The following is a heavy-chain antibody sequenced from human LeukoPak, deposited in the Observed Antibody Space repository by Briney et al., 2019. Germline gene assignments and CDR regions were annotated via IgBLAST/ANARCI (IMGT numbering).Heavy chain of an antibody. D-gene: IGHD5-18*01. CDR2: INHSGST. V-gene: IGHV4-34*01. CDR1: GGSFSGYY. J-gene: IGHJ4*02. CDR3: ARGGGYSYGFIGIPFDY. Sequence: SETLSLTCAVYGGSFSGYYWSWIRQPPGKGLEWIGEINHSGSTNYNPSLKSRVTISVDTFKNQFSLKLSSVTAADTAVYYCARGGGYSYGFIGIPFDYWGQGTLVTVSS.